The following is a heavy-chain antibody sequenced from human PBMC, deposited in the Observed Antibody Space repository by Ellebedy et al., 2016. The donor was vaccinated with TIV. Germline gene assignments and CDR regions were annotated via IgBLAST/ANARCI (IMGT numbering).Heavy chain of an antibody. Sequence: ASVKVSXKVSGYTLTELSMHWVRQAPGKGLEWMGGFDPEDGETIYAQKFQGRVTMTEDTSTDTAYMELRSLRSDDTAVYYCARDHPYGSGSYYGYWGQGTLVTVSS. V-gene: IGHV1-24*01. CDR1: GYTLTELS. D-gene: IGHD3-10*01. J-gene: IGHJ4*02. CDR2: FDPEDGET. CDR3: ARDHPYGSGSYYGY.